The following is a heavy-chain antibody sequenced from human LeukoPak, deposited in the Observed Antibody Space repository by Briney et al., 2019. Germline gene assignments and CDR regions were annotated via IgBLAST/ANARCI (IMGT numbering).Heavy chain of an antibody. Sequence: ASVKVSWKPSGHTFTAYYFHWVRQAPGQGLEWMGWINPNSGGTNYAQKFQGRVTMTRDTSISTAYMELSRLRSDDTAVYYCARGGGYPRGFPGYWGQGTLVTVSS. CDR1: GHTFTAYY. D-gene: IGHD1-26*01. CDR2: INPNSGGT. J-gene: IGHJ4*02. V-gene: IGHV1-2*02. CDR3: ARGGGYPRGFPGY.